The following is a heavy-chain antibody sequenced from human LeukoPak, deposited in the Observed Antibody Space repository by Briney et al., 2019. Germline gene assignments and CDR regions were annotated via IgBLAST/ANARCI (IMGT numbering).Heavy chain of an antibody. J-gene: IGHJ6*03. D-gene: IGHD5-18*01. CDR1: GSTFSDYY. CDR2: ISSSGSTI. V-gene: IGHV3-11*01. Sequence: GGSLRLSCAASGSTFSDYYMSWTRQAPGKGLEWVSYISSSGSTIYYADSVKGRFTISRDNAKNSLYLQMSSLRAEDTAVYYCARNTAMVTGDYYYYMDVWGKGTTVTVSS. CDR3: ARNTAMVTGDYYYYMDV.